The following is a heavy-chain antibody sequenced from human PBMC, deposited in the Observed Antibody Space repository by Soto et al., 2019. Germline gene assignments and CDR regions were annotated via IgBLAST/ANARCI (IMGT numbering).Heavy chain of an antibody. CDR2: IFWNDDK. V-gene: IGHV2-5*01. CDR3: AHRAGSITVAF. D-gene: IGHD2-2*01. Sequence: QITLKESGPTVVKPTQTLTLTCTFSGFSLSTTGVGVGWFRQPPGKALEWLAVIFWNDDKRYRPFLKSRLNITKDTSKNQVALTMTNMDPVDAATYYCAHRAGSITVAFWGQGSLVTVSS. CDR1: GFSLSTTGVG. J-gene: IGHJ4*02.